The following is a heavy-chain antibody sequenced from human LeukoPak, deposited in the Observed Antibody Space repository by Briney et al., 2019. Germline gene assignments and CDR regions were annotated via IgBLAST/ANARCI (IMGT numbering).Heavy chain of an antibody. CDR3: ARDVYYDSSGYYYFDY. V-gene: IGHV3-7*01. Sequence: GGSLRLSCAASGFTFSSYWMSWVRQAPGKGLEWVANIRQDGSEKYYVDSVKGRFTIPRDNAKNSLYLQMNSLRAEDTAVYYCARDVYYDSSGYYYFDYWGQGTLVTVSS. CDR1: GFTFSSYW. CDR2: IRQDGSEK. D-gene: IGHD3-22*01. J-gene: IGHJ4*02.